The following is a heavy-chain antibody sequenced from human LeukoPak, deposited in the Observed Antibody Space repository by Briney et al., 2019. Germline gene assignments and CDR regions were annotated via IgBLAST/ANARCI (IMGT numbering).Heavy chain of an antibody. J-gene: IGHJ4*02. CDR2: ISYDGSNK. CDR1: GFTFSSYA. V-gene: IGHV3-30-3*01. CDR3: ARNVLRYFDWLLHKTYSDY. Sequence: GRSLRLSWAASGFTFSSYAMHWVRQAPGKGLEWVAVISYDGSNKYYADSVKGRFTISRDNSKNTLYLQMNSLRAEDTAVYYCARNVLRYFDWLLHKTYSDYWGQGTLVTVSS. D-gene: IGHD3-9*01.